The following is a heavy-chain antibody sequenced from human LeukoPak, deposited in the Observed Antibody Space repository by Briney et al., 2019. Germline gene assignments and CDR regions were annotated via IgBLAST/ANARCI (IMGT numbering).Heavy chain of an antibody. Sequence: PGRSLRLSCTASGFTFGDYAMSWVRQAPGKGLEWVGFIRSKAYGGTTEYAASVKGRFTISRDDSKSIAYLQMNSLKTEDTAVYYCTSEYSSSGTFDYWGQGTLVTVSS. CDR2: IRSKAYGGTT. V-gene: IGHV3-49*04. CDR1: GFTFGDYA. J-gene: IGHJ4*02. CDR3: TSEYSSSGTFDY. D-gene: IGHD6-6*01.